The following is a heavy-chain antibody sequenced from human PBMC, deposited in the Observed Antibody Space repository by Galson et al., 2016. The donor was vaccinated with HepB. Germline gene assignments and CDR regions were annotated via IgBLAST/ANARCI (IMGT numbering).Heavy chain of an antibody. CDR1: GGTFSHYY. V-gene: IGHV4-34*08. Sequence: SETLSLTCAVSGGTFSHYYWSWSRRPPGEGLEWIGEINHTGETNNNPSLKSRLIVSVDTSKNQFSLNLISVTAADTAVYYCGGLRARQYYWYFDLWGRGTQVIVSS. CDR3: GGLRARQYYWYFDL. J-gene: IGHJ2*01. CDR2: INHTGET. D-gene: IGHD2-8*01.